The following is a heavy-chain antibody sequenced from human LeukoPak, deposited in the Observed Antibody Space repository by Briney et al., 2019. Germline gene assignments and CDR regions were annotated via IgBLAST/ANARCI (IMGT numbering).Heavy chain of an antibody. CDR3: AKGGTAVAGIDY. D-gene: IGHD6-19*01. V-gene: IGHV3-30*02. Sequence: GGSLRLSCEASGFTFSSYGMHWVRQAPGKGLEWVAFIRYDGSNKYYGDSVKGRFTISRDNSKNTLYLQMNSLRAEDTAVYYCAKGGTAVAGIDYWGQGTLVTVSS. CDR2: IRYDGSNK. CDR1: GFTFSSYG. J-gene: IGHJ4*02.